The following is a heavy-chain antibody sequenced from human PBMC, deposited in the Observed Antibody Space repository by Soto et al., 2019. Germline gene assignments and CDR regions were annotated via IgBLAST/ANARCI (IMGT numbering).Heavy chain of an antibody. J-gene: IGHJ4*02. D-gene: IGHD2-15*01. V-gene: IGHV3-66*01. Sequence: GSLRLSCAASGFTVSSNYMSWVRQAPGKGLEWVSVIYSGGSTYYADSVKGRFTISRDNSENTLYLQMNSLRAEDTTVYYCARTCSGGTCSFDYWGQGTLVTVS. CDR2: IYSGGST. CDR1: GFTVSSNY. CDR3: ARTCSGGTCSFDY.